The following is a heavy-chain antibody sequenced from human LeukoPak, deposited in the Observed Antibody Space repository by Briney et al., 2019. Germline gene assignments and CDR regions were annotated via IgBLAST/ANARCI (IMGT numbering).Heavy chain of an antibody. J-gene: IGHJ6*02. D-gene: IGHD2-2*01. CDR3: ARRVRWDIVVVPAAPMDV. CDR2: INHSGST. Sequence: SETLSLTCTVSGGSISSYYWSWIRQPPGKGLEWIGEINHSGSTNYNPSLKSRVTVSVDTSKNQFSLKLSSVTAADTAVYYCARRVRWDIVVVPAAPMDVWGQGTTVTVSS. V-gene: IGHV4-34*01. CDR1: GGSISSYY.